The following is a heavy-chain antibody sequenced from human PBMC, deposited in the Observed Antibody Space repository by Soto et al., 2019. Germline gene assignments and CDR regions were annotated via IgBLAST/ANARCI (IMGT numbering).Heavy chain of an antibody. Sequence: SETLSLACTVSGASISSSYWSWVRQSPGKGLEWIGYVYYSGSTNYNPSLKSRVTISVDTSKNQFSLKLSSVTAADTAVYYCARGYYDSRGQSNTFDIWGQGTMVTVSS. CDR3: ARGYYDSRGQSNTFDI. CDR1: GASISSSY. D-gene: IGHD3-22*01. CDR2: VYYSGST. V-gene: IGHV4-59*01. J-gene: IGHJ3*02.